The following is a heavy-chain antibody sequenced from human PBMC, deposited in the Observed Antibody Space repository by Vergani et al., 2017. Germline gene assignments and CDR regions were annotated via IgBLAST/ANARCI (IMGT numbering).Heavy chain of an antibody. Sequence: QVQLVESGGGVVQPGGSLRLSCAASGCTFSSYGMHWVRQAPGKGLEWVAFIRYDGSNKYYADSVKGRFTISRDNSKNTLYLQMNSLRAEDTAVYYCAKLQGTVTTSVGHWGQGTLVTVSS. CDR2: IRYDGSNK. D-gene: IGHD4-17*01. CDR1: GCTFSSYG. CDR3: AKLQGTVTTSVGH. V-gene: IGHV3-30*02. J-gene: IGHJ4*02.